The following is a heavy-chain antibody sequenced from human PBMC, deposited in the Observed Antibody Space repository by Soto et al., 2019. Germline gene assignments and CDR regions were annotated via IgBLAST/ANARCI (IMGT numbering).Heavy chain of an antibody. V-gene: IGHV3-30*03. CDR1: GFNFGVFG. CDR2: LSYEGSEE. D-gene: IGHD6-19*01. J-gene: IGHJ4*02. CDR3: ALTRRSSLLEVAGPGFEY. Sequence: QVRLVESGGGVVKPGRSLRLSCEASGFNFGVFGMHWVRQAPGKGLEWLSVLSYEGSEEYYADSVRGRFTISRDNSKNTLFLQMDSLRVDDTGVYYCALTRRSSLLEVAGPGFEYWGQGTLVTVS.